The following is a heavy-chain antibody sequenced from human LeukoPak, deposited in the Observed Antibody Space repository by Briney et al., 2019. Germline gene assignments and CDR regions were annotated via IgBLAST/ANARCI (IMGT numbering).Heavy chain of an antibody. V-gene: IGHV4-59*08. CDR2: IYYSGST. Sequence: PSETLSLTCTVSGGSISSYYWSWIRQPPGKGLEWIGYIYYSGSTNYNPSLKSRVTISVDTSKNQFSLKLSSVTAADTAVYYCARHGGSSGYYDLFDYWGQETLVTVSS. CDR1: GGSISSYY. D-gene: IGHD3-22*01. CDR3: ARHGGSSGYYDLFDY. J-gene: IGHJ4*02.